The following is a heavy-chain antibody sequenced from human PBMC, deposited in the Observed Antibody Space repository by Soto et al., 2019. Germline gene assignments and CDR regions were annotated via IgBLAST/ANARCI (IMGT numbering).Heavy chain of an antibody. CDR1: GFTFSSFA. V-gene: IGHV3-30-3*01. J-gene: IGHJ4*02. CDR3: ARGGAWTPEGLGY. D-gene: IGHD2-15*01. CDR2: ISADVVNY. Sequence: QVQLVESGGGVVQPGRSLRLSCAASGFTFSSFAMHWVRQAPGKGLEWLAVISADVVNYYYAESVKGRFTIYRDNSKNALCLQMHSLRNEDTAVYYWARGGAWTPEGLGYWGQGTLVTVSS.